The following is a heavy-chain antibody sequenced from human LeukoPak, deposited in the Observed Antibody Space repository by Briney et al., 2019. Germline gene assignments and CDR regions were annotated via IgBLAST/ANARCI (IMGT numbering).Heavy chain of an antibody. D-gene: IGHD3-22*01. CDR1: GFSLSTNGMR. Sequence: SGPTLVNPTQTLTLTCTFSGFSLSTNGMRVSWIRRPPGKALEWLARIDWDDDKFYSTSLKTRLTISKDTSKNQVVLTMTNMDPVDTATYYCARNAYYYDSSGYGEFDYWGQGTLVTVSS. CDR2: IDWDDDK. CDR3: ARNAYYYDSSGYGEFDY. V-gene: IGHV2-70*04. J-gene: IGHJ4*02.